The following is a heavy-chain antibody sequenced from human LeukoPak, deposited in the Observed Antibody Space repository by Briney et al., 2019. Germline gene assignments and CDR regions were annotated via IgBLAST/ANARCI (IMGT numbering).Heavy chain of an antibody. CDR1: GGSISSYF. CDR3: ARESRDYDGSGFYHDY. J-gene: IGHJ4*02. CDR2: IFTTGST. V-gene: IGHV4-4*07. Sequence: SETLSLTCTVSGGSISSYFWSWIRQPPGKGLEWIGRIFTTGSTDYNPSLKSRVTISVDTSKNQFSLKLTSVTAADTAVYYCARESRDYDGSGFYHDYWGQGTLVTVSS. D-gene: IGHD3-22*01.